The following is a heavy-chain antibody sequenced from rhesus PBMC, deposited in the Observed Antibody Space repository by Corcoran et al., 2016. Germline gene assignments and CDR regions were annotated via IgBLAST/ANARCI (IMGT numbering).Heavy chain of an antibody. CDR2: INPSNVNT. Sequence: QVQLVQSGAEVKKPGASVKLSYKASGYTFTSYSINWVRQAPGQGLEWMGWINPSNVNTGYAQKFQGSVTMTMDTSTGTAYMELSSLRSEDTAVYYCARVSARYGLHSWGQGVVVTVSS. V-gene: IGHV1-200*01. CDR1: GYTFTSYS. CDR3: ARVSARYGLHS. J-gene: IGHJ6*01.